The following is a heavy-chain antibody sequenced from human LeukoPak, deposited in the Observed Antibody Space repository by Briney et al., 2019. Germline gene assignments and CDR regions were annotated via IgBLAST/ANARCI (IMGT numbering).Heavy chain of an antibody. CDR2: IYTSGST. CDR1: GGPISSYY. CDR3: ASSPQGGGSYYLPHY. V-gene: IGHV4-4*09. Sequence: PSETLSLTRTVSGGPISSYYWSWIRQPPGKGLEWVGYIYTSGSTNYNPSLKSRVTISVDTSKNQFSLKLSSVTAADTAVYYCASSPQGGGSYYLPHYGGQGTLGTVSS. J-gene: IGHJ4*02. D-gene: IGHD1-26*01.